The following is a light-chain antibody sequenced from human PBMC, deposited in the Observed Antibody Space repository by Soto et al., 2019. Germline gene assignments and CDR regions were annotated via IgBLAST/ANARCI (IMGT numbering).Light chain of an antibody. CDR1: QSISSW. J-gene: IGKJ1*01. Sequence: DIHMSQSPSRLSAAPGARVTITCRASQSISSWLAWYQHKPGKAPKLLIYDASNLDSGVPSRFSGSGSGTEFSLTISNLQPDDCATYYCQQYENYWTFGQGTKVDI. CDR3: QQYENYWT. V-gene: IGKV1-5*01. CDR2: DAS.